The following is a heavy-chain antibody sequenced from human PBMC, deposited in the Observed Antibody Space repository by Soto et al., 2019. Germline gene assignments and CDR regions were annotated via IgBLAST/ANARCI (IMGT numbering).Heavy chain of an antibody. D-gene: IGHD3-22*01. CDR3: ASVDYYDSSGYYGY. V-gene: IGHV1-18*04. J-gene: IGHJ4*02. Sequence: QVQLVQSGAEVKKPGASVKVSCKASGYTFTIYGISWVRQAPGQGREWMGWISGYNGNTDYAQNLQDRVTLTTDASTSSVYMELRSLRSDDTAVYYCASVDYYDSSGYYGYWGQGTLITVSS. CDR2: ISGYNGNT. CDR1: GYTFTIYG.